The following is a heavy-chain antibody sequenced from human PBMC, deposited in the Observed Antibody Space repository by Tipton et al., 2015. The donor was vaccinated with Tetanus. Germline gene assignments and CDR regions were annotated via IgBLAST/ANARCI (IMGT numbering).Heavy chain of an antibody. Sequence: TLSLTCTVSGGSISSYYWSWIRQPPGKGLEWIGYIYYSGSTNYNPSLKSRVTISVDTSKNQFSLKLSSVTAADTAVYYCATPGGSSTGFDLWGRGPLVTVSS. CDR3: ATPGGSSTGFDL. J-gene: IGHJ2*01. D-gene: IGHD6-13*01. CDR1: GGSISSYY. V-gene: IGHV4-59*01. CDR2: IYYSGST.